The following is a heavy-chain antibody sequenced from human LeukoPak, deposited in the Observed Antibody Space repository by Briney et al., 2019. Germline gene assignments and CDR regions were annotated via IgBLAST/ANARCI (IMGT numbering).Heavy chain of an antibody. Sequence: ASVKVSCKASGYTFTSYDINWVRQATGQGLEWMGWMNPNSGNTGYAQEFQGRVTMTRNTSISTAYMEPSSLRSEDTAVYYCARAVLELPYYYYGMDVWGQGTTVTVSS. D-gene: IGHD1-7*01. V-gene: IGHV1-8*01. CDR1: GYTFTSYD. CDR3: ARAVLELPYYYYGMDV. CDR2: MNPNSGNT. J-gene: IGHJ6*02.